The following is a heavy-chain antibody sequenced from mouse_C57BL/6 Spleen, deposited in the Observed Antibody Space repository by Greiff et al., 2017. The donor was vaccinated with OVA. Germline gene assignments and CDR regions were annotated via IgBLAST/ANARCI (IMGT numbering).Heavy chain of an antibody. CDR3: ARDPYYYGSRGFDY. CDR2: ISYDGSN. V-gene: IGHV3-6*01. J-gene: IGHJ2*01. Sequence: EVQRVESGPGLVKPSQSLSLTCSVTGYSITSGYYWNWIRQFPGNKLEWMGYISYDGSNNYNPSLKNRISITRDTSKNQFFLKLHSVTTEDTATYYCARDPYYYGSRGFDYWGQGTTLTVSS. CDR1: GYSITSGYY. D-gene: IGHD1-1*01.